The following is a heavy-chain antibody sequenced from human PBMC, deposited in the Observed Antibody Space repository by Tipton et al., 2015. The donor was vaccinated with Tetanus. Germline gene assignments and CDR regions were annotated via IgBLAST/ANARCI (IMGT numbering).Heavy chain of an antibody. Sequence: TLSLTCTVSGVPMNEYYWTWIRQPPGKGLEWIGYSYSTWSATYHPSLESRLTLSVDTSKKQSSLRLTSVTAADTATYYCARGSVRGVMDYWGQGILVTVSS. CDR3: ARGSVRGVMDY. D-gene: IGHD3-10*01. CDR2: SYSTWSA. V-gene: IGHV4-59*01. CDR1: GVPMNEYY. J-gene: IGHJ4*02.